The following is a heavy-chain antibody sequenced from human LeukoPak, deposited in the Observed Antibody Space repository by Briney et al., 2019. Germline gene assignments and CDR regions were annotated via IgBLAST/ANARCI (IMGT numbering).Heavy chain of an antibody. CDR3: ARFAAYEYHFDY. V-gene: IGHV3-74*03. Sequence: GGSLRLSCAASGFTFSSYWMHWVRQAPGKGLVWVSRLSSDGSRSTYADSVKGRFIISRDNAKKTVYLQMNSLRVEDTAFYFCARFAAYEYHFDYWGRGALVTVSS. D-gene: IGHD5-12*01. CDR1: GFTFSSYW. J-gene: IGHJ4*02. CDR2: LSSDGSRS.